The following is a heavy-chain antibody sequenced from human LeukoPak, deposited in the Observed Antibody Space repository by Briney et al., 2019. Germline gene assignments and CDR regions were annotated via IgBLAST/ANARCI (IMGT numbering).Heavy chain of an antibody. Sequence: ASVKVSCKASGYTFTGYCMHWVRQAPGQGLEWMGRINPNSGGTNYAQKFQGRVTMTRDTSISTAYMELSRLRSDDTAVYYCARDSPGYSSGTIDYWGQGTLVTVSS. CDR1: GYTFTGYC. CDR2: INPNSGGT. V-gene: IGHV1-2*06. CDR3: ARDSPGYSSGTIDY. D-gene: IGHD6-19*01. J-gene: IGHJ4*02.